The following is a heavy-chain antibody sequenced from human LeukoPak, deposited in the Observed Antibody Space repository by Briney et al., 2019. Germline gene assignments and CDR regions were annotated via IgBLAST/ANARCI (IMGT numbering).Heavy chain of an antibody. CDR2: IYYSGST. CDR3: ARAGPQNDAFDI. CDR1: GGSISSSSYY. J-gene: IGHJ3*02. V-gene: IGHV4-39*07. Sequence: PSETLSLTCTVSGGSISSSSYYWGWLRQPPGKGLEWIGSIYYSGSTYYNPSLKSRVTISVDTSKNQFSLKLSSVTAADTAVYYCARAGPQNDAFDIWGQGTMVTVSS.